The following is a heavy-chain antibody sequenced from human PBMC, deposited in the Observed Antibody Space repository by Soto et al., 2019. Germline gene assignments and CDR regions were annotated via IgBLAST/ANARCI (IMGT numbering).Heavy chain of an antibody. CDR1: GFTFDDYA. V-gene: IGHV3-9*01. D-gene: IGHD6-25*01. J-gene: IGHJ5*01. Sequence: EVHLVESGGGLVQPGRSLKLSCVASGFTFDDYAMYWVRQAPGKGLEWVSGISWRGTNIAYADSVKGRFTISSDNAKHTLDLQMTRLRADDTSLYYSANGGSAASISAAGPGNCFDRWGQGSLVCVSS. CDR2: ISWRGTNI. CDR3: ANGGSAASISAAGPGNCFDR.